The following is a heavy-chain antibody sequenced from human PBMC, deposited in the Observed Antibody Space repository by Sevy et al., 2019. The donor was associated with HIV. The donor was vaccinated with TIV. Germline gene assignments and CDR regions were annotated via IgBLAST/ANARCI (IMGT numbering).Heavy chain of an antibody. V-gene: IGHV3-23*01. D-gene: IGHD2-15*01. Sequence: GGSLRLSCAASGFSFSSYAMSWVRQTPGKGLEWVSAISGSGGSTYYADSVKGRFTISRDNSKNTLYLQMNSLRAEDTAVYYCARDYCSGGSCYSGYFQHWGQGTLVTVSS. J-gene: IGHJ1*01. CDR2: ISGSGGST. CDR3: ARDYCSGGSCYSGYFQH. CDR1: GFSFSSYA.